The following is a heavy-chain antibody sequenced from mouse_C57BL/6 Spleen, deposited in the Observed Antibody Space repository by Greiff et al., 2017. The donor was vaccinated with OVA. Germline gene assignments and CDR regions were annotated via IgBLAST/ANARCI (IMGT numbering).Heavy chain of an antibody. V-gene: IGHV6-6*01. CDR3: TRPSGKGNYFDY. CDR2: IRNKANNHAT. CDR1: GFTFSDAW. J-gene: IGHJ2*01. Sequence: DVMLVESGGGLVQPGGSMKLSCAASGFTFSDAWMDWVRQSPEKGLEWVAEIRNKANNHATYYAESVKGRFTISRDDSKSSVYLQMNSLRAEDTGIYYCTRPSGKGNYFDYWGQGTTLTVSS. D-gene: IGHD4-1*01.